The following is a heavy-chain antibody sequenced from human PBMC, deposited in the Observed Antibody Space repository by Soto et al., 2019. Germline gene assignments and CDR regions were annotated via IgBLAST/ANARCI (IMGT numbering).Heavy chain of an antibody. CDR2: IIPIIGTA. J-gene: IGHJ6*02. Sequence: CWACHAHGKGLEWMGGIIPIIGTANYAQKFQGRATITADESTSTAYMELSSLRSEDTAVYYCADGITGTRDYYGMDVWGQGTTVTVS. V-gene: IGHV1-69*01. D-gene: IGHD1-20*01. CDR3: ADGITGTRDYYGMDV.